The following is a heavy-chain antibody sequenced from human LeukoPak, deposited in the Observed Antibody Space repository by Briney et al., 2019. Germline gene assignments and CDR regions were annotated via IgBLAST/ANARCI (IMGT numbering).Heavy chain of an antibody. D-gene: IGHD3-3*01. Sequence: GGSLRLSCSASGFTFSSYTMHWVRQAPGKGLEWVAVISYDGTNKNYADSVKGRFTISRDNSKNTVYLQMNSLRVEDAAVYYCARDPLWSPYYFYDWGQGTLVTVSS. CDR1: GFTFSSYT. J-gene: IGHJ4*02. V-gene: IGHV3-30-3*01. CDR3: ARDPLWSPYYFYD. CDR2: ISYDGTNK.